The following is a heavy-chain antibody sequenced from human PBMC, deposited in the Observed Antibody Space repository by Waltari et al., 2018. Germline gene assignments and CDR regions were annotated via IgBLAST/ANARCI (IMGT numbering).Heavy chain of an antibody. D-gene: IGHD2-2*01. CDR1: GYSFTSHW. CDR3: VRHRTTYPLEIDY. V-gene: IGHV5-10-1*01. J-gene: IGHJ4*02. Sequence: EVQLVQSGAEVKKPEESLRISCEGSGYSFTSHWISWVCQMPGKGLEGVGRIGPGHAFRNNGPACEGHVTTSVDQPLRTADWQWDSLKASDTAIYYCVRHRTTYPLEIDYWGQGTLVTVSS. CDR2: IGPGHAFR.